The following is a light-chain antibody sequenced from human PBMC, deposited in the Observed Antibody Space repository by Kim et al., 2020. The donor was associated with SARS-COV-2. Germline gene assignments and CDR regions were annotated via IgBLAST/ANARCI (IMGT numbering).Light chain of an antibody. V-gene: IGKV3-11*01. CDR2: DAS. J-gene: IGKJ4*01. CDR1: QSVSSY. Sequence: LFPGESATLPCRARQSVSSYLAWYQQKPGQAPRLLMYDASNRATCIPARFSGTGSGTVFTLTISSLEPEDFAVYYCQQCSDWPLTFGGGTKVDIK. CDR3: QQCSDWPLT.